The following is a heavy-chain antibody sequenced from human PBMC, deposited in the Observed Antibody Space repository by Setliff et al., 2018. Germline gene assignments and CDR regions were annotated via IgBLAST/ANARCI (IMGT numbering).Heavy chain of an antibody. CDR3: ARAHRYFSDTSGYFYDQGRSAFDV. CDR2: IIPIFGTT. V-gene: IGHV1-69*13. CDR1: GGTFNNYA. J-gene: IGHJ3*01. D-gene: IGHD3-22*01. Sequence: SVKVSCKASGGTFNNYAISWVRQAPGQGLKWMGGIIPIFGTTKYAQKFQGRVTITADESTTTAYMELSSLRSEDTALYYCARAHRYFSDTSGYFYDQGRSAFDVWGQGTMVTVSS.